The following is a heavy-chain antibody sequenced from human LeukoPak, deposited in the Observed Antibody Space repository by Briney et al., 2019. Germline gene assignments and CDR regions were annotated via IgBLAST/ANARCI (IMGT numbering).Heavy chain of an antibody. J-gene: IGHJ4*02. D-gene: IGHD3-10*01. CDR1: GYTFTGYY. V-gene: IGHV1-2*02. Sequence: ASVKVSCKASGYTFTGYYMHWVRQAPGQGLEWMGWINPNSGGTNYAQKFQGRVTMTRDTSISTAYMELSRLRSDDTAVYYCARRRYYGSGSYSDYWGQGTLVTVSS. CDR2: INPNSGGT. CDR3: ARRRYYGSGSYSDY.